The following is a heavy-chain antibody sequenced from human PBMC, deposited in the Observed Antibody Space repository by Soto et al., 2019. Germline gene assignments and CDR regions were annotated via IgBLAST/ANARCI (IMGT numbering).Heavy chain of an antibody. CDR2: INPNSGGT. D-gene: IGHD2-15*01. V-gene: IGHV1-2*04. Sequence: GASVKVSCKASGYTFTSYGISWVRQAPGQGLEWMGWINPNSGGTNYAQKFQGWVTMTRDTSISTAYMGLSRLRSDDTAVYYCARMVVAAYDAFDIWGQGTMGTVSS. CDR1: GYTFTSYG. J-gene: IGHJ3*02. CDR3: ARMVVAAYDAFDI.